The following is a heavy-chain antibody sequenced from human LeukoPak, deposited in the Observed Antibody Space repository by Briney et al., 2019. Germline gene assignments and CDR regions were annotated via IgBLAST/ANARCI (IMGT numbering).Heavy chain of an antibody. CDR1: GGSFSGYY. CDR3: ARRDILTGHYADY. V-gene: IGHV4-34*01. CDR2: INHSGST. J-gene: IGHJ4*02. D-gene: IGHD3-9*01. Sequence: PSETLSLTCAVYGGSFSGYYWSWIRQPPGKGLEWIGEINHSGSTNYNPSLKSRVTISVDTSKNQFSLKLSSVTAADTAVYYCARRDILTGHYADYWGQGTLVTVSS.